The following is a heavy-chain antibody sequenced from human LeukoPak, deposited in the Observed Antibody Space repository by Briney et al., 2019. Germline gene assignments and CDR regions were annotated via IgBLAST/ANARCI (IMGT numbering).Heavy chain of an antibody. D-gene: IGHD3-22*01. V-gene: IGHV3-33*07. CDR2: IWYDGSNK. CDR1: GFSFSSHG. J-gene: IGHJ4*02. Sequence: GGSLRLSCEASGFSFSSHGMYWVRQAPGKGLDWVALIWYDGSNKYYADSVKGRITISRDNPNNTLYLQMNSLRAEDTSVYYCARSGRGYYDSLDHWGQGDLVTVSS. CDR3: ARSGRGYYDSLDH.